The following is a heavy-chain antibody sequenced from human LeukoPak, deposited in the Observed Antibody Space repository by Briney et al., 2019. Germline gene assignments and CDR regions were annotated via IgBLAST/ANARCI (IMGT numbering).Heavy chain of an antibody. CDR3: ARGVPFLDF. D-gene: IGHD3-3*01. Sequence: GASVKVSCKASGYTFTIYYMHWVRQAPGQGLEWMGIINPSGGSTDYAQKFQDRLTMTRDTSTSTVYMQLSSLRSEGTAVYYCARGVPFLDFWGQGTLVTVSS. J-gene: IGHJ4*02. CDR1: GYTFTIYY. V-gene: IGHV1-46*01. CDR2: INPSGGST.